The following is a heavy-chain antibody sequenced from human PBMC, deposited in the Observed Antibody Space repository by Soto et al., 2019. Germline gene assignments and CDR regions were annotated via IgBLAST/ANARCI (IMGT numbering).Heavy chain of an antibody. D-gene: IGHD5-12*01. CDR1: GYRFTSSW. J-gene: IGHJ4*02. CDR3: ARHRATTGSLVWLDY. Sequence: PGESLKISCQGSGYRFTSSWIGWVRQMPGKGLEWLGNVYPSDSDVRYSPSFEGRVTISADNSINTAYLHLLNLKASDTAMYYCARHRATTGSLVWLDYWGQGTLVTVSS. CDR2: VYPSDSDV. V-gene: IGHV5-51*01.